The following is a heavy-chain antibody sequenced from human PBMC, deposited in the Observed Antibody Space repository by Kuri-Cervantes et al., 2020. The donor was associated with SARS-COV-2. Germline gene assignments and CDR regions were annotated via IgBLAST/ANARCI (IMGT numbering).Heavy chain of an antibody. CDR3: AKEIRAITRFDAFDI. Sequence: ETLSLTCAASGFTFSSYAMSWVRQAPGKGLEWVSAISGSGGSTYYADSVKGRFTISRDNSKDTLYLQMNSLRAEDTAVYYCAKEIRAITRFDAFDIWGQGTMVTVSS. CDR2: ISGSGGST. D-gene: IGHD3-10*01. V-gene: IGHV3-23*01. CDR1: GFTFSSYA. J-gene: IGHJ3*02.